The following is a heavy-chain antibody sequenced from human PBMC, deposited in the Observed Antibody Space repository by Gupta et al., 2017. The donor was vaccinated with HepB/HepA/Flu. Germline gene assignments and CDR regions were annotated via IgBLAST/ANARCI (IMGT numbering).Heavy chain of an antibody. V-gene: IGHV4-30-4*01. J-gene: IGHJ3*02. CDR3: ARGRVETGRDAFDI. D-gene: IGHD1-26*01. Sequence: QVQLQESGPGLVKPSQTLSLTCTVSGGSISSGDYYWSWIRQPPGKGLGWIGYIYFSGSTYYNPSLKSRVTISVDTSKNQFSLKLSSVAAADTAVYYCARGRVETGRDAFDIWGQGTMVTVSS. CDR1: GGSISSGDYY. CDR2: IYFSGST.